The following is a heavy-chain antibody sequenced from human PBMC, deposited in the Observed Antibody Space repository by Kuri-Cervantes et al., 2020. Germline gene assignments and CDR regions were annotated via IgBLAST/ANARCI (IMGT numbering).Heavy chain of an antibody. D-gene: IGHD3-10*01. Sequence: GGSLRLSCAASGFTFSSYDMHWVRQAPGKGLEWVAVISYDGSNKYYADSVKGRFTISRDNSKNTLYLQMNSLRAEDTAVYYCAKDCLDYYGSGSSNGMDVWGQGTTVTVSS. CDR3: AKDCLDYYGSGSSNGMDV. J-gene: IGHJ6*02. CDR2: ISYDGSNK. V-gene: IGHV3-30*18. CDR1: GFTFSSYD.